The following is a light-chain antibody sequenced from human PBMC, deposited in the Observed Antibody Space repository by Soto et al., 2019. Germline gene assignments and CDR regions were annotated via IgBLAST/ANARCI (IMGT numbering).Light chain of an antibody. J-gene: IGLJ2*01. Sequence: QTVVTQPPSVFGAPGQRVTLFCTGSSSNIGAGYDVHWYQQFPGTAPKLLFYGNGFRPSGVPDRFSGSKSGASASLAIIGLQAGDEADYYCQSYDKSLSGSVFGGGTKLTVL. CDR1: SSNIGAGYD. CDR2: GNG. V-gene: IGLV1-40*01. CDR3: QSYDKSLSGSV.